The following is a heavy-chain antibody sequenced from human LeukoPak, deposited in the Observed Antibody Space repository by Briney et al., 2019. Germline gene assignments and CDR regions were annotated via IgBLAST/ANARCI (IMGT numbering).Heavy chain of an antibody. Sequence: GASVKVSFKASGYTFTSYYMHWVRQSPGQGLEWMGIINPSGGSTSYAQKFQGRVTMTRDTSTSTVYMELSSLRSEDTAVYYCARDGDGSFARRANYFEYCGAGTLVTVSS. J-gene: IGHJ4*02. D-gene: IGHD2-21*01. V-gene: IGHV1-46*01. CDR1: GYTFTSYY. CDR2: INPSGGST. CDR3: ARDGDGSFARRANYFEY.